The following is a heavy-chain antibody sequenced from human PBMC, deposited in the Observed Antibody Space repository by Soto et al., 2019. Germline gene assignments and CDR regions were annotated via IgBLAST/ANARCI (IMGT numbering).Heavy chain of an antibody. CDR2: ISYDGSNK. Sequence: GSLRLSCAASGFTFSSYAMHWVRQAPGKGLEWVAVISYDGSNKYYADSVKGRFTISRDNSKNTLYLQMNSLRAENTAVYYCARDPGGTDFAESTYYSDYWGQGTLVTVSS. CDR3: ARDPGGTDFAESTYYSDY. J-gene: IGHJ4*02. CDR1: GFTFSSYA. D-gene: IGHD3-3*01. V-gene: IGHV3-30-3*01.